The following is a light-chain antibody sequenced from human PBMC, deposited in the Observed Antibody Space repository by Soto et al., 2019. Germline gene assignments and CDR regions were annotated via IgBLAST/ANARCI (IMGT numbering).Light chain of an antibody. CDR2: DAS. V-gene: IGKV1-5*01. CDR3: QQYNNYFWA. CDR1: QSIGTW. J-gene: IGKJ1*01. Sequence: DIQMTQSPSTLSASVGDRVTITCRASQSIGTWLAWYQQKPGKAPKLLIYDASTLESGVPSRFSGSGSGTEFTLTISSLQPDDLATYYCQQYNNYFWAFGQGTKVDIK.